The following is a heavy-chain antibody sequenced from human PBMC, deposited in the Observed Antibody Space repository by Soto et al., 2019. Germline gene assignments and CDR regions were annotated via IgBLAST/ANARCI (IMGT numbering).Heavy chain of an antibody. Sequence: SVKVSCKASGGTFSSYAISWVRQAPGQGLEWMGGIIPIFGTANYAQKFQGRVTITADESTSTAYMELSSLRSEDTAVYYCARARSIMGASGAFDIWGQGTMVTVSS. CDR3: ARARSIMGASGAFDI. CDR2: IIPIFGTA. CDR1: GGTFSSYA. V-gene: IGHV1-69*13. D-gene: IGHD1-26*01. J-gene: IGHJ3*02.